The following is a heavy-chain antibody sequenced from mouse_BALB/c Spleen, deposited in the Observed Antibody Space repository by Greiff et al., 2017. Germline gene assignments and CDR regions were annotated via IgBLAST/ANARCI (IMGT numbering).Heavy chain of an antibody. CDR1: GFTFSDYY. CDR3: ARDGGMITTVWYFDV. D-gene: IGHD2-4*01. CDR2: ISDGGSYT. V-gene: IGHV5-4*02. Sequence: EVHLVESGGGLVKPGGSLKLSCAASGFTFSDYYMYWVRQTPEKRLEWVATISDGGSYTYYPDSVKGRFTISRDNAKNNLYLQMSSLKSEDTAMYYCARDGGMITTVWYFDVWGAGTTVTVSS. J-gene: IGHJ1*01.